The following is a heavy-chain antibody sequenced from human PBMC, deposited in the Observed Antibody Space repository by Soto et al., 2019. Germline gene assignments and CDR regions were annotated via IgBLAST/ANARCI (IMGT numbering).Heavy chain of an antibody. D-gene: IGHD6-6*01. J-gene: IGHJ5*02. CDR3: ARGAAARPGALRVGWFDP. Sequence: QVQLQESGPGLVKPSQTLSLTYTVSGGSISSGGYYWSWIRQHPGKGLEWIGYIYYSGSTYYNPSLKSRVTRAVDTSKNRFSLKLSSVTAADTAVYYCARGAAARPGALRVGWFDPWGQGTLVTVSS. CDR2: IYYSGST. V-gene: IGHV4-31*03. CDR1: GGSISSGGYY.